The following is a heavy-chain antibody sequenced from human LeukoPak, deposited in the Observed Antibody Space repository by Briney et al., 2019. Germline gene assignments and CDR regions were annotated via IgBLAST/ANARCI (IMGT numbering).Heavy chain of an antibody. CDR2: ISSSSSYI. CDR1: GFTFSSYS. Sequence: GGSLRLSCAASGFTFSSYSMNWVRQAPGKGLEWVSSISSSSSYIYYADSVKGRFTISRDNAKNSMHLQMNSLRAEDTAVYYCARVYCTGGSCYYFDFWGQGSLVTVSS. D-gene: IGHD2-15*01. CDR3: ARVYCTGGSCYYFDF. J-gene: IGHJ4*02. V-gene: IGHV3-21*01.